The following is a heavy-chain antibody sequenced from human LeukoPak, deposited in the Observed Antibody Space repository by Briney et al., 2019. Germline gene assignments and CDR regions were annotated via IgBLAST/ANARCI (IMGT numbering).Heavy chain of an antibody. D-gene: IGHD3-10*01. CDR2: IYPGDSDT. V-gene: IGHV5-51*01. CDR3: ARGASGSYYSLFFIFGY. J-gene: IGHJ4*02. Sequence: GESLKISCKGSGYSFTSYWIGWVRQMPGKGLEWMGIIYPGDSDTRYSPSFQGQVTISADKSISTAYLQWSSLKASDTAMYCCARGASGSYYSLFFIFGYWGQGTLVTVSS. CDR1: GYSFTSYW.